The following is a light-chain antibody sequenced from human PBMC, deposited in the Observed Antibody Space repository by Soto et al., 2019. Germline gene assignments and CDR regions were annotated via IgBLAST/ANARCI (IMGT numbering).Light chain of an antibody. V-gene: IGKV4-1*01. CDR3: HQYYSTPYT. Sequence: DIVMTQTPDSLAVSLGERATINCKSSQSVLSSSNNKSYLAWFQQKPGQSPKLLIYWASTRESGVPDRFRGSGSGTDFTLTISSLQAEDVAVYYCHQYYSTPYTFGQGTKLEIK. CDR2: WAS. CDR1: QSVLSSSNNKSY. J-gene: IGKJ2*01.